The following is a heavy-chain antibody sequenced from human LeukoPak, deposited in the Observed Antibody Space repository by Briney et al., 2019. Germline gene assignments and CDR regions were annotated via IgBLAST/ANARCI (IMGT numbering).Heavy chain of an antibody. CDR3: AKKSSGWYFDY. CDR2: ISYDGSNK. D-gene: IGHD6-19*01. Sequence: PGGSLRLSCAASGFTFSSYAMHWVRQAPGKGLEWVAVISYDGSNKYYADSVKGRFTISRDNSKNTLYLQMNSLRAEDTAVYYCAKKSSGWYFDYWGQGTLVTVSS. V-gene: IGHV3-30-3*02. CDR1: GFTFSSYA. J-gene: IGHJ4*02.